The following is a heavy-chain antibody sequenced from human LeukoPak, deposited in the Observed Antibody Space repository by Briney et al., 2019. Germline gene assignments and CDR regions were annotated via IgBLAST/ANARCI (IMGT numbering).Heavy chain of an antibody. D-gene: IGHD3-3*01. J-gene: IGHJ6*03. CDR1: GFVFSKYA. V-gene: IGHV3-23*01. CDR2: ISGSGENT. Sequence: GGSLRLSCTASGFVFSKYAMTWVREAPGKGLEGVSGISGSGENTYYADSVRGRFDVSRDNSENTMYLQMSSLRGDDAALYYCAKTSYFDFWNAPTATHYMYLWGKGTPVTVSS. CDR3: AKTSYFDFWNAPTATHYMYL.